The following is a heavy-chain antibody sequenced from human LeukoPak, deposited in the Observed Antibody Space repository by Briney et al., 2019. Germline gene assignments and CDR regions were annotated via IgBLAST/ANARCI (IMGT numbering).Heavy chain of an antibody. D-gene: IGHD4-11*01. CDR1: GYTFTSYG. Sequence: GASVKVSCKASGYTFTSYGISWVRQAPGQGLEWMGWISAYNGNTNYAQKLQGRVTMTTDTSTSTAYMELRSLRSDDTAVYYCARHVHTVTYDWGYYFDYWGQGTLVTVSS. CDR2: ISAYNGNT. V-gene: IGHV1-18*01. CDR3: ARHVHTVTYDWGYYFDY. J-gene: IGHJ4*02.